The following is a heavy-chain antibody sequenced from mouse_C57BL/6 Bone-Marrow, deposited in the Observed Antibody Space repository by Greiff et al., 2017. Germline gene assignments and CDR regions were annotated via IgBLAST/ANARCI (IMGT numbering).Heavy chain of an antibody. J-gene: IGHJ4*01. CDR2: ISSGGDYI. Sequence: EVKLVESGEGLVKPGGSLKLSCAASGFTFSSYAMSWVSQTPGKRLEWVAYISSGGDYIYYADTVKGRFTISRDNARNTLYLQMSSLKSEDTAIYYCTRDLYYAMDYWGQGTSVTVSS. V-gene: IGHV5-9-1*02. CDR1: GFTFSSYA. CDR3: TRDLYYAMDY.